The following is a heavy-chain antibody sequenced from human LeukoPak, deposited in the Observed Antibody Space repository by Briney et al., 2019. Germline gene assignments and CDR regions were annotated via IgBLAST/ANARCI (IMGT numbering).Heavy chain of an antibody. J-gene: IGHJ6*03. V-gene: IGHV3-49*03. D-gene: IGHD3-3*01. CDR2: IRSKAYGGTT. CDR3: AKDLHKTASFGVVITRNYCYYMDV. CDR1: GFTFGDYA. Sequence: GGSLRLSCTASGFTFGDYAMSWFRQAPGKGLEWVGFIRSKAYGGTTEYAASVKGRFTISRDDSKSIAYLQMNSLRAEDTAVYYCAKDLHKTASFGVVITRNYCYYMDVWGKGTTVTVSS.